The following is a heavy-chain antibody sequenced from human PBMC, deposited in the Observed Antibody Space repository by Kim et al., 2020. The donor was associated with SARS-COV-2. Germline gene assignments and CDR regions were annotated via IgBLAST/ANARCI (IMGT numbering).Heavy chain of an antibody. Sequence: SETLSLTCTVSGGSISSYYWSWIRQPPGKGLEWIGYIYYSGSTNYNPSLKSRVTISVDTSKNQFSLKLSSVTAADTAVYYCARDKHMDAFDIWGQGTMVTVSS. CDR1: GGSISSYY. CDR2: IYYSGST. D-gene: IGHD2-21*01. V-gene: IGHV4-59*01. CDR3: ARDKHMDAFDI. J-gene: IGHJ3*02.